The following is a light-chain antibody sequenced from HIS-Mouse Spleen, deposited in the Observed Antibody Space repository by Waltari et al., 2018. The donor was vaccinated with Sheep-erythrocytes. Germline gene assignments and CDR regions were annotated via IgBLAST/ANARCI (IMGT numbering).Light chain of an antibody. CDR2: EGS. Sequence: QSALTQPASVSGSPGQSVTIPCTGTSSDVGSYNLVSWYQQHPGKAPKHIIYEGSKRPSGVANRFSGSKSGNTASLTISGLQAEDEADYYCCSYAGSSTLVFGGGTKLTVL. V-gene: IGLV2-23*01. CDR3: CSYAGSSTLV. CDR1: SSDVGSYNL. J-gene: IGLJ2*01.